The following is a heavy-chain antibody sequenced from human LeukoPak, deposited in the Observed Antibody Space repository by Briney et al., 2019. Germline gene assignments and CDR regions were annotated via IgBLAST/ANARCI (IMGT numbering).Heavy chain of an antibody. Sequence: SETLSLTCGVSGYSISRGYHWAWVRQPPGKGLEWIGSVHHSGATYYNPSLNRRLDSRLTISADTSKNQFSLKMDSVTAADTAVCYCARINFNPDYWGQGTLVSVSS. J-gene: IGHJ4*02. V-gene: IGHV4-38-2*01. CDR1: GYSISRGYH. CDR3: ARINFNPDY. D-gene: IGHD1-14*01. CDR2: VHHSGAT.